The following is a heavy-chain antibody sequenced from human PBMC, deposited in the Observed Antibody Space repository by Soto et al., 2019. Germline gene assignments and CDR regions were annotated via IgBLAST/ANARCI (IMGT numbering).Heavy chain of an antibody. V-gene: IGHV1-18*01. CDR2: ISAHNGNT. CDR3: ARGRYGDY. Sequence: QVHLVQSGAEVKKPGASVKVSCKGSGYAFTTYGTTWVRQAPGQALEWMGWISAHNGNTNYAQKLQGRVTVTRDTSTSTAYMELRSLRSDNTAVYYCARGRYGDYWGQGALVSVSS. CDR1: GYAFTTYG. J-gene: IGHJ4*02. D-gene: IGHD1-1*01.